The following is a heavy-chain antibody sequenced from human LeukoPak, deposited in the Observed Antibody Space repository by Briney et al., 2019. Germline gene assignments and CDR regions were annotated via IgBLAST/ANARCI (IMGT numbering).Heavy chain of an antibody. CDR2: ITWNSHDM. D-gene: IGHD1-1*01. J-gene: IGHJ4*01. CDR1: GFSFEAYG. CDR3: TRVTSWRTDFDY. Sequence: PGGSLRLSCAASGFSFEAYGMYWVRQAPGKGLEWVSGITWNSHDMAYADSVKGRFTISRDNAKNCLYLQMNSLTVEDTALYYCTRVTSWRTDFDYWGHRTLVTVSS. V-gene: IGHV3-9*01.